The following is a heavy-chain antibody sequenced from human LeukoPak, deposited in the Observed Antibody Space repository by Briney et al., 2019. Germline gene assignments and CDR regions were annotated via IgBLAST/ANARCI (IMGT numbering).Heavy chain of an antibody. D-gene: IGHD3-22*01. CDR1: GFTFSSYW. J-gene: IGHJ4*02. V-gene: IGHV3-7*01. CDR3: ARDREIVAVITEYYFDY. CDR2: IKQDGSEK. Sequence: PGGSLRLSCAASGFTFSSYWMSWVRQAPGKGLEWVANIKQDGSEKYYVDSVKGRFTISRDNAKNSLYLQMNSLRAEDTAVYYCARDREIVAVITEYYFDYWGQGTLVTVSS.